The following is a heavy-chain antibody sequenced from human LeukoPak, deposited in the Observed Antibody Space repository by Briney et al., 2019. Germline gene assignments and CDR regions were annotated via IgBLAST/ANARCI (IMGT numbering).Heavy chain of an antibody. CDR3: ARGDTYYYDSSGYYPGAFDI. CDR1: GFTFSSYS. D-gene: IGHD3-22*01. J-gene: IGHJ3*02. Sequence: GGYLRLSGAASGFTFSSYSMNWVRQAPGKGLEWVSSISSSSSYIYYADSVKGRFTISRDNAKNSLYLQMNSLRAEDTAVYYCARGDTYYYDSSGYYPGAFDIWGQGTMVTVSS. CDR2: ISSSSSYI. V-gene: IGHV3-21*01.